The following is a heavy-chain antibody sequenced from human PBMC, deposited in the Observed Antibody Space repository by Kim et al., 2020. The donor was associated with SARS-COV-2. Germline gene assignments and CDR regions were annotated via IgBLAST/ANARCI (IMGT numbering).Heavy chain of an antibody. CDR1: GFTFSSYG. CDR2: IWYDGSNK. J-gene: IGHJ4*02. V-gene: IGHV3-33*06. CDR3: AKDVGYDSSGFADY. D-gene: IGHD3-22*01. Sequence: GGSLRLSCAASGFTFSSYGMHWVRQAPGKGLEWVAVIWYDGSNKYYADSVKGRFTISRDNSKNTLYLQMNSLRAEDTAVYYCAKDVGYDSSGFADYWGQGTLVTVSS.